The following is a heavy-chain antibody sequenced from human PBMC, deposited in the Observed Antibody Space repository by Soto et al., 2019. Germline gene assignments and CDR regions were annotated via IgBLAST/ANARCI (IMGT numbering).Heavy chain of an antibody. CDR1: GDSVSSNSAA. CDR2: TYYRSKWYN. CDR3: AREGYSSSWDHENYYYYFLDF. V-gene: IGHV6-1*01. D-gene: IGHD6-13*01. J-gene: IGHJ6*03. Sequence: SQTLSLTCAISGDSVSSNSAAWNWIRQSPSRGLEWLGRTYYRSKWYNDYAVSVKSRITINPDTSKNQFSLQLNSVTPEDTAVYYCAREGYSSSWDHENYYYYFLDFSGKGTSVIVSS.